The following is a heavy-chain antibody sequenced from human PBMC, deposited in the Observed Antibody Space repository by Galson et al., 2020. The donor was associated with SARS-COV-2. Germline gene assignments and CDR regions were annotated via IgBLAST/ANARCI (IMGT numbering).Heavy chain of an antibody. J-gene: IGHJ4*02. V-gene: IGHV3-30-3*01. CDR1: AFTFSTYT. Sequence: TGGSLRLSCAASAFTFSTYTMHWVRQAPGKGLEWLTLISYDGSNTYYAATVRGRFTISRDNSKNTLYLQMNSLRPEDTAVYYCARADGVGPTPFDYWGQGTLVTVSS. D-gene: IGHD1-26*01. CDR3: ARADGVGPTPFDY. CDR2: ISYDGSNT.